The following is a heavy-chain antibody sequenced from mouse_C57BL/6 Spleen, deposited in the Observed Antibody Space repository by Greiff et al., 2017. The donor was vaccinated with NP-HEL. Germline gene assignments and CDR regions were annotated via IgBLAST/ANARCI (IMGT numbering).Heavy chain of an antibody. Sequence: EVMLVESGGGLVQPKGSLKLSCAASGFSFNTYAMNWVRQAPGKGLEWVARIRSKSNNYATYYADSVKDRFTISRDDSESMLYLQMNNLKTEDTAMYYCVRHQIYYDYRTAYYAMDYWGQGTSVTVSS. CDR1: GFSFNTYA. CDR2: IRSKSNNYAT. V-gene: IGHV10-1*01. D-gene: IGHD2-4*01. J-gene: IGHJ4*01. CDR3: VRHQIYYDYRTAYYAMDY.